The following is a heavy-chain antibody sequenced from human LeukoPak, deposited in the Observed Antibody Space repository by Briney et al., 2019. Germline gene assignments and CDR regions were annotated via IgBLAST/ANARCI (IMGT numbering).Heavy chain of an antibody. D-gene: IGHD3-22*01. CDR2: IDSRGVNT. CDR3: ARALRSGYYDF. Sequence: GGSLRLSCSASGFTFLDHDMPWVRQAPGQGLEYVAAIDSRGVNTYYANSVKGRFTISRDNSKNTLYLQMGSLRSDDMAVYYCARALRSGYYDFWGQGTLVTVSS. J-gene: IGHJ4*02. V-gene: IGHV3-64*01. CDR1: GFTFLDHD.